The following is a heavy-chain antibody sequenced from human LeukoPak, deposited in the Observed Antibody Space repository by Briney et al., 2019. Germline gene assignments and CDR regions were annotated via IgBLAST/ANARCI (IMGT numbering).Heavy chain of an antibody. Sequence: SETVSLTCTVSGGSISSNNYYWGGIRQPPGKGLEWIGSIYYSGSPYYNPSLKSRVTISVDTSKNQFSLRLRSVTAADTPVYYCARGDYYAGGGRNWFDPWGHGSLGTVSS. CDR1: GGSISSNNYY. V-gene: IGHV4-39*01. CDR3: ARGDYYAGGGRNWFDP. J-gene: IGHJ5*02. CDR2: IYYSGSP. D-gene: IGHD3-16*01.